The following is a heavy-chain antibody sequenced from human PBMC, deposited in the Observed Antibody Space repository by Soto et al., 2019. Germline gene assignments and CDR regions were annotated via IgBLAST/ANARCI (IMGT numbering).Heavy chain of an antibody. D-gene: IGHD2-2*03. CDR1: GGFVSSTSYY. J-gene: IGHJ6*02. CDR2: IYSSENT. CDR3: ARLNGNCISTNCHGYYGMDV. V-gene: IGHV4-39*01. Sequence: PSDNHSHSYSVSGGFVSSTSYYWGWLRQSPAMGLEWIGTIYSSENTYYNPSLLSRVTISVDTSKNEFSLRLSSVTAADTAVYYCARLNGNCISTNCHGYYGMDVWGQGTTVT.